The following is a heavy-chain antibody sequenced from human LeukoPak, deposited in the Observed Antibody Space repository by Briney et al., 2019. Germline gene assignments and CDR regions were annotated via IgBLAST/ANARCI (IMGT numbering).Heavy chain of an antibody. Sequence: SVTVSCKASGGTFSSYAISWVRQAPGQGLEWMGRIIPILGIANYAQKFQGRVTITADKSTSTAYMELSSLRSEDTAVYYCARAVDSSGYYYDTSGYYGMDVWGQGTTVTVSS. V-gene: IGHV1-69*04. D-gene: IGHD3-22*01. CDR1: GGTFSSYA. CDR3: ARAVDSSGYYYDTSGYYGMDV. CDR2: IIPILGIA. J-gene: IGHJ6*02.